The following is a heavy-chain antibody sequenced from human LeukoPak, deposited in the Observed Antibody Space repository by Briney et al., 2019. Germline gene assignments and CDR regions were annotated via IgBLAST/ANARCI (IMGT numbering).Heavy chain of an antibody. V-gene: IGHV4-59*12. CDR3: ARLWYSGSSWFDP. CDR1: GCSISSYY. D-gene: IGHD6-6*01. J-gene: IGHJ5*02. CDR2: IYYRGST. Sequence: SETLTLTCTVSGCSISSYYLSWIRQPPGKGLEWIGYIYYRGSTSYNPSLKNRVTISVDTSKKQLSLKVTSVTAADTAVYYCARLWYSGSSWFDPWGQGTLVTVS.